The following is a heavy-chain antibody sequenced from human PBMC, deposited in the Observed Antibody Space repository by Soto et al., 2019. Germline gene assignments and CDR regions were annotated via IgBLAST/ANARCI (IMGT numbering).Heavy chain of an antibody. V-gene: IGHV1-18*01. CDR2: ISAYNGNT. D-gene: IGHD3-22*01. CDR1: GYTFTSYG. Sequence: QVQLVQSGAEVKKPGASVKVSCKASGYTFTSYGISWVRQAPGQGLEWMGWISAYNGNTNYAQKLQGRVTMTTDTPTSTAYMELRSLRSDDTAVYYCARDRTMTTKTHNWFDPWGQGTLVTVSS. J-gene: IGHJ5*02. CDR3: ARDRTMTTKTHNWFDP.